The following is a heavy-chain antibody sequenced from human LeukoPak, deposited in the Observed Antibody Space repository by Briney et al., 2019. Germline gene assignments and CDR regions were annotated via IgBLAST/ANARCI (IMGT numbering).Heavy chain of an antibody. Sequence: PSETLSLTCTVSGGSISSYYWSWIRQPPGKGLEWIGYIYYSGSTNYNPSLKSRVTMSVDTSKNQFSLKLSSVTAADTAVYYCARGSYYYDSSGPVHYYYGMDVWGQGTTVTVSS. CDR3: ARGSYYYDSSGPVHYYYGMDV. CDR2: IYYSGST. J-gene: IGHJ6*02. CDR1: GGSISSYY. D-gene: IGHD3-22*01. V-gene: IGHV4-59*01.